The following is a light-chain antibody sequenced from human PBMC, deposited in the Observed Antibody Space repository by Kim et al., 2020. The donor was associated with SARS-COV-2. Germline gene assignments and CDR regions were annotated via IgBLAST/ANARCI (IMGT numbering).Light chain of an antibody. V-gene: IGKV3-15*01. J-gene: IGKJ2*01. Sequence: EILMTQSPATLSVSLGERITLSCRASQSISSNLAWYQQTPGQVPRLLIYGASTRATDVPARFSGSGSGTEFTLTISSLHSEDFGTYYCQQFNDRPPYTFGQGTKLDI. CDR2: GAS. CDR3: QQFNDRPPYT. CDR1: QSISSN.